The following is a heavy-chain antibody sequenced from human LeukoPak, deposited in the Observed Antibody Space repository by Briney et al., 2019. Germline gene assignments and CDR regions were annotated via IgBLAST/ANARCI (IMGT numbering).Heavy chain of an antibody. CDR2: IIPIFGTA. J-gene: IGHJ4*02. CDR1: GGTFSSYA. D-gene: IGHD4-11*01. Sequence: ASVKVSCKASGGTFSSYAISWVRQAPGQGLEWMGGIIPIFGTANYAQKFQGRVTITTDESTSTAYMELSSLRSEDTAVYYCARGHYRGLEGFDYWGQGTLVTVSS. CDR3: ARGHYRGLEGFDY. V-gene: IGHV1-69*05.